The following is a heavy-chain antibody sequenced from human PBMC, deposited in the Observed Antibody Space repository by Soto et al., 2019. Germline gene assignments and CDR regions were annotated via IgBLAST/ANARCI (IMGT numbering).Heavy chain of an antibody. D-gene: IGHD3-10*01. V-gene: IGHV1-69*13. J-gene: IGHJ4*02. CDR2: IIPIFGTA. CDR1: GGTFSSYA. Sequence: SVKVSCKASGGTFSSYAISWVRQAPGQGLEWMGGIIPIFGTANYAQKFQGRVTITADESTSTAYMELSSLSSEDTAVYHCASGYGSGSFDYWGQGTLVTVSS. CDR3: ASGYGSGSFDY.